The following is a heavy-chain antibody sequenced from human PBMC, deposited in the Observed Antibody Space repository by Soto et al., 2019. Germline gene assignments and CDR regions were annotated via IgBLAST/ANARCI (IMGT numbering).Heavy chain of an antibody. V-gene: IGHV2-5*02. CDR3: THCTFDFSSASVDYFDY. J-gene: IGHJ4*02. Sequence: QITLKESGPTLMKPTQTLTLTCTFSGFSLDTIGVGVGWIRQPPGKALEWLALIYWDDDDRYSPSLKTRLTVTKAPSRNRVVLTLANVDPVDTATSYCTHCTFDFSSASVDYFDYWGQGTPVTVSS. D-gene: IGHD3-3*01. CDR2: IYWDDDD. CDR1: GFSLDTIGVG.